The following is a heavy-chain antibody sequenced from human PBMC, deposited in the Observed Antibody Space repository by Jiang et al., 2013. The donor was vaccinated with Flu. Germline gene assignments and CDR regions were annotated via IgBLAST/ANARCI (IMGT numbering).Heavy chain of an antibody. J-gene: IGHJ3*02. CDR2: VNPTDGTK. D-gene: IGHD1-14*01. Sequence: SVKLSCKASGYNFIMYYIHWVRQAPGQGLEWVGIVNPTDGTKNYAQRFQDRVTLTRDTSTNTVYLELSSLRFDDTGIFYCARALSENHDAFGIWGRGTVVTVSA. CDR1: GYNFIMYY. CDR3: ARALSENHDAFGI. V-gene: IGHV1-46*01.